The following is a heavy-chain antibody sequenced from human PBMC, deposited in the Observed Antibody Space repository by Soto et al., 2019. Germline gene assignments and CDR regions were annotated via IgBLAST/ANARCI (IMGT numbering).Heavy chain of an antibody. CDR1: GYTFAAYY. V-gene: IGHV1-2*02. D-gene: IGHD4-17*01. J-gene: IGHJ4*02. CDR2: INPTSGGT. Sequence: QVQLVQSGAEVKKPGASVKVSCKTSGYTFAAYYIHWIRQAPGQCLEWMGWINPTSGGTVYAQNFQDRVPMTRDTSISTAYMELRRLNSDDTAVYYCARDPDYGDYWGYFFDSWGQGTPVTVSS. CDR3: ARDPDYGDYWGYFFDS.